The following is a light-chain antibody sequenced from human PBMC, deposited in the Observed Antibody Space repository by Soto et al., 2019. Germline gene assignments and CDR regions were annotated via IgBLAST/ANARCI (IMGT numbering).Light chain of an antibody. CDR3: VLYMGSVISV. J-gene: IGLJ3*02. CDR1: SGSVSTDYY. V-gene: IGLV8-61*01. CDR2: STN. Sequence: QTVVTQEPSFSVSPGGTVTLTCGLRSGSVSTDYYPSWYQQTPGQAPRTLIYSTNTRSPGVPDRFSGSILGNKAALTITGAQADDECDYYCVLYMGSVISVFGGGTKVTVL.